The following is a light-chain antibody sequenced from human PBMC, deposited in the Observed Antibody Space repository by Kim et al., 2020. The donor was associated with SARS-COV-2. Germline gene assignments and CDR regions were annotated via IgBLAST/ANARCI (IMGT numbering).Light chain of an antibody. CDR3: SSYTTSNTLL. V-gene: IGLV2-14*03. Sequence: GHSITISCTGTSSDIGTYNYVSWYQQHPGKVPKLIIFDVNKRPSGVSDRFSGSKSGNTASLTISGLLAEDDADYYCSSYTTSNTLLFGGGTKVTVL. CDR1: SSDIGTYNY. J-gene: IGLJ2*01. CDR2: DVN.